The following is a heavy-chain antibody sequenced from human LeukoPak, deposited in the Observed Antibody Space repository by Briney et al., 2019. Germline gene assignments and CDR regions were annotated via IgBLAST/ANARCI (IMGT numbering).Heavy chain of an antibody. J-gene: IGHJ4*02. Sequence: GGSLRLSCAASGFTFSSDWMHWVRHAPGKGLVWVSRINGGGSTTSYADSVKGRFTISRDNTKSTLYLQMNSLRAEDTAVYYCARGRANSYGYFDYWGQGTLVTVSS. D-gene: IGHD5-18*01. V-gene: IGHV3-74*01. CDR2: INGGGSTT. CDR3: ARGRANSYGYFDY. CDR1: GFTFSSDW.